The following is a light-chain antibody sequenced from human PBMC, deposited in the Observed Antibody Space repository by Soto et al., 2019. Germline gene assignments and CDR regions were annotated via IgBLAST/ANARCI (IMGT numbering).Light chain of an antibody. J-gene: IGKJ5*01. CDR2: GAS. CDR1: QSVSSK. V-gene: IGKV3-15*01. CDR3: QQYNTWPPIT. Sequence: VMTQSPATLSVSPGERATLSCRASQSVSSKLAWYQQKPGQAPRLLIYGASTRATGIPARFSGSGSGTEFTLTISSLQSEDFAVYYCQQYNTWPPITFGQGTRLEIK.